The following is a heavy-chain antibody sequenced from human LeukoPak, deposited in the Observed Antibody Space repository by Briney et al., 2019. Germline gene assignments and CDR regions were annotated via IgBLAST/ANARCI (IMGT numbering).Heavy chain of an antibody. CDR3: AKRGVDWGPFDY. D-gene: IGHD3/OR15-3a*01. CDR1: GFTVSNHV. V-gene: IGHV3-23*01. CDR2: ISGSGRST. J-gene: IGHJ4*02. Sequence: GGSLRLSCAAAGFTVSNHVMNWGRQAPGKGLEVGSTISGSGRSTSYAVSVKGRFPISRDNSKNTLFLQMDSLRAEDTAIYYCAKRGVDWGPFDYWGQGTLVTVSS.